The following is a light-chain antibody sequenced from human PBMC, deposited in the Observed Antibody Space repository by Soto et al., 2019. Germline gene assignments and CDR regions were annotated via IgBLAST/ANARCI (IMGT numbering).Light chain of an antibody. J-gene: IGLJ3*02. Sequence: QSVLTQPPSASASLGASVKLTCTLSSGHSSYAIAWHQQQPEKGPRYLMKLNSDGSHSKGDGIPDRFSGSSSGAERYLTISSLQSEDEADYYCQTWGTGTWVFGGGTKLTVL. CDR2: LNSDGSH. CDR1: SGHSSYA. V-gene: IGLV4-69*01. CDR3: QTWGTGTWV.